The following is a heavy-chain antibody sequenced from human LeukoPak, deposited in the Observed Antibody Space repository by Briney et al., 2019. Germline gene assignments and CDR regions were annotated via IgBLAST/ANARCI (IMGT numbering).Heavy chain of an antibody. J-gene: IGHJ4*02. D-gene: IGHD3-22*01. Sequence: SETLSLTCTVSGYSISSGYYWGWIRQPPGKGLEWLGSIYHSGSTYYNPSLKSRVTISVDTSKNQFSLKLSSVTAADTAVYYCARDKSAGSTMIVVVHFDYWGQGTLVTVSS. CDR1: GYSISSGYY. CDR3: ARDKSAGSTMIVVVHFDY. V-gene: IGHV4-38-2*02. CDR2: IYHSGST.